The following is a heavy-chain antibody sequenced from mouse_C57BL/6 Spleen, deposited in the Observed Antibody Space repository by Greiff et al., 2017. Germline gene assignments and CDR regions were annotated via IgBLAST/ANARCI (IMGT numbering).Heavy chain of an antibody. J-gene: IGHJ4*01. V-gene: IGHV5-12*01. CDR2: ISNGGGST. Sequence: EVQRVESGGGLVQPGGSLKLSCAASGFTFSDYYMYWVRQTPEKRLEWVAYISNGGGSTYYPDTVKGRFTISRDNAKNTLYLQMSRLKSEDTAMYYCARYYGRDYAMDYWGQGTSVTVSS. D-gene: IGHD1-1*01. CDR1: GFTFSDYY. CDR3: ARYYGRDYAMDY.